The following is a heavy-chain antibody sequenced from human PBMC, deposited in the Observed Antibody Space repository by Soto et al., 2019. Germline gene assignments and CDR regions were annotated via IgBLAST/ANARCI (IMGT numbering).Heavy chain of an antibody. Sequence: EVQLVESGGGLVQPGGSLRLSCAASGFTVSSNYMSWVRQAPGKGLEWVSVIYSGGSTYYADSVKGRFTISRHNSKNTLYLQMNRLRAEDTAVYYCARGDSSSSFDYWGQGTLVTVSS. J-gene: IGHJ4*02. CDR1: GFTVSSNY. V-gene: IGHV3-53*04. D-gene: IGHD6-6*01. CDR2: IYSGGST. CDR3: ARGDSSSSFDY.